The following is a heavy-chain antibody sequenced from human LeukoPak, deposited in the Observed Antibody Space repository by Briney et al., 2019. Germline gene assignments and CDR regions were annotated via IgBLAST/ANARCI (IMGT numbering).Heavy chain of an antibody. V-gene: IGHV4-59*12. D-gene: IGHD3-3*01. Sequence: PGGSLRLSCAASGFTFSSYSMNWVRQPPGKGLEWIGYISYSGSTNYSPSLKSRVTISVDTSKNQFSLKLSSVTAADTAVYYCARGRNYDFWSGPTGRYYYYMDVWGKGTTVTVSS. CDR3: ARGRNYDFWSGPTGRYYYYMDV. CDR2: ISYSGST. J-gene: IGHJ6*03. CDR1: GFTFSSYS.